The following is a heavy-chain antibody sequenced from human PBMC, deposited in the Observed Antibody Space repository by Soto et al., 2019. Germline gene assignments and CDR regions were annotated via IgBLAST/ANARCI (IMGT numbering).Heavy chain of an antibody. CDR2: IGTTGDT. CDR1: GFTFSSYD. V-gene: IGHV3-13*01. J-gene: IGHJ4*02. D-gene: IGHD3-22*01. Sequence: GGSLRLSCSASGFTFSSYDMHWVRQGTGKGLEWVSAIGTTGDTYCAGSVKGRFTISRENAKNSLYLQMNSLRAGDTAIYFCARAIGPTPFDYWGQGTLVTVSS. CDR3: ARAIGPTPFDY.